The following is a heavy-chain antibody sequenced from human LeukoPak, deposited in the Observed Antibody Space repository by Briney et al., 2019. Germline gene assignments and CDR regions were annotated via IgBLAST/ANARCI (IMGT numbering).Heavy chain of an antibody. CDR1: GYTFTGYY. CDR2: INPNSGGT. J-gene: IGHJ4*02. D-gene: IGHD3-3*01. V-gene: IGHV1-2*02. CDR3: ARGPQQSNYDFWSGIAPSPFAY. Sequence: GASAKVSCKASGYTFTGYYMHWVRQAPGQGLEWMGWINPNSGGTNYAQKFQGRVTMTRDTSISTAYMELSRLRSDDTAVYYCARGPQQSNYDFWSGIAPSPFAYWGQGTLVTVSS.